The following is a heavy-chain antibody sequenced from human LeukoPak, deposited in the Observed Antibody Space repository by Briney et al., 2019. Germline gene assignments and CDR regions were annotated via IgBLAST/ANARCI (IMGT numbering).Heavy chain of an antibody. Sequence: PSETLSLTCAVYGGSFSGYYWSWIRQPPGKGLEWIGEINHSGSTNYNPSLKSRVTISVDTSKNQFSLKPSSVTAADTAVYYCARGTGSSGRLGYWGQGTLVTVSS. CDR1: GGSFSGYY. CDR3: ARGTGSSGRLGY. J-gene: IGHJ4*02. CDR2: INHSGST. D-gene: IGHD3-22*01. V-gene: IGHV4-34*01.